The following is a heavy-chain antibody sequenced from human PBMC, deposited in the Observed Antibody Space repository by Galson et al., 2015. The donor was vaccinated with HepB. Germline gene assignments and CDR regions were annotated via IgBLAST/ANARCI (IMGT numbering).Heavy chain of an antibody. CDR1: GFTFSRYW. V-gene: IGHV3-7*01. J-gene: IGHJ3*02. CDR2: IKYDGSEK. D-gene: IGHD2-2*01. Sequence: SLRLSCAVSGFTFSRYWMSWVRQAPGKGLEWVANIKYDGSEKNYVDSVKGRFTISRDNAKNSLYLQMNSLRGEDTAVYYCAKGSWDIVVVSAAGDAFSIWGQGTMVTVSS. CDR3: AKGSWDIVVVSAAGDAFSI.